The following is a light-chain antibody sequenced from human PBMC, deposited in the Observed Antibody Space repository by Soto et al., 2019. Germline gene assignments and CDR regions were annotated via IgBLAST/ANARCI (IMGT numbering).Light chain of an antibody. J-gene: IGKJ2*01. CDR1: QSISSW. CDR2: DAS. Sequence: DIQMTQSPSTLSASVGDRVTITCRASQSISSWLAWYQQKPGKAPKLLIYDASSLESGVPSRFSGSGSGTEFTLTISSLQPDDFATYYGQQYNSYAYTFGQGTKLEIK. V-gene: IGKV1-5*01. CDR3: QQYNSYAYT.